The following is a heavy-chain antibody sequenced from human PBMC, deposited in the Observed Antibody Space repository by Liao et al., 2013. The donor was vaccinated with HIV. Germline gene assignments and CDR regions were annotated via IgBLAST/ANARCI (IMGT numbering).Heavy chain of an antibody. CDR1: GGSISSSSYY. Sequence: QLQLQESGPGLVKPSETLSLTCTVSGGSISSSSYYWGWIRQPPGKGLEWIGSIYYSGSTYYNPSLKSRVTISVDTSKNQFSLKLSSVTAADTAVYYCARTVRGIAAAGIHEYFQHWGQGTLVTVSS. CDR3: ARTVRGIAAAGIHEYFQH. J-gene: IGHJ1*01. D-gene: IGHD6-13*01. V-gene: IGHV4-39*07. CDR2: IYYSGST.